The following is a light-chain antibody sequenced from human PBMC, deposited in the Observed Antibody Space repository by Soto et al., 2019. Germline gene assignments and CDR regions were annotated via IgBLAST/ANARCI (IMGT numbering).Light chain of an antibody. CDR3: QQYNSYPYT. V-gene: IGKV1-5*03. J-gene: IGKJ5*01. CDR2: KAS. Sequence: QLTQSPSSLAASVGATVTITCRARQGISNYLNWYQKKKGKAPKVMIYKASSLESGVPSRFSGSGSGTECTLTISSLQPDDFATYYCQQYNSYPYTFGQGTRLEIK. CDR1: QGISNY.